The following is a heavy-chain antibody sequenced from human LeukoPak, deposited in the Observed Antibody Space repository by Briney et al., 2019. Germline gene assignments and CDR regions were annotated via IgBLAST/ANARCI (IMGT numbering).Heavy chain of an antibody. CDR2: IYYRGTT. V-gene: IGHV4-39*07. CDR3: ARRGVGGKKNWFDP. Sequence: SETLSLTCTVSGGSISSSNYNWGWIRQPPGTGPEWIASIYYRGTTYYNPSLKSRVTISVDTSKNQFSLKLSSVTAADTAVYYCARRGVGGKKNWFDPWGQGTLVTVSS. D-gene: IGHD1-26*01. J-gene: IGHJ5*02. CDR1: GGSISSSNYN.